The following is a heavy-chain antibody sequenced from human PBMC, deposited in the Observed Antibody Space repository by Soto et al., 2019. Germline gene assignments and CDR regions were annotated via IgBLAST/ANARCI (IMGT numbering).Heavy chain of an antibody. Sequence: SGTLALTSAVYCASLRDNYCHWPRQPPGKALEWIGGINHSRNTNYNPSLRSRVTIAIDTSKNQLSLNLRSVSAADTAVYYCARGRGEVDAWGQGTPVTVSS. V-gene: IGHV4-34*01. J-gene: IGHJ5*02. D-gene: IGHD2-21*01. CDR2: INHSRNT. CDR1: CASLRDNY. CDR3: ARGRGEVDA.